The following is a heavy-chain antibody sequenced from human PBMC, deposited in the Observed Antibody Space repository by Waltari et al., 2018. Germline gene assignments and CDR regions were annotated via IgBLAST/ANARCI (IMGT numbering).Heavy chain of an antibody. D-gene: IGHD3-3*01. CDR3: AREALYDFWSGYPDY. V-gene: IGHV3-7*01. J-gene: IGHJ4*02. CDR1: GFSFINYA. Sequence: EVQLVESGGGLVQPGGSLRLSCATSGFSFINYAMNWVRQAPGKGLGWVAYKNQDGSEKYYVDSVKGRFTISRDNAKNSLYLQMNSLRAEDTAVYYCAREALYDFWSGYPDYWGQGTLVTVSS. CDR2: KNQDGSEK.